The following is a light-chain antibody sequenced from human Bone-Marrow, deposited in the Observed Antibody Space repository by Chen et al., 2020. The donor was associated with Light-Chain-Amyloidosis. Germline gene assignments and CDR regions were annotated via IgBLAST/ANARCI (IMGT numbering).Light chain of an antibody. CDR3: SSYTITNTLV. V-gene: IGLV2-14*01. CDR2: EVT. Sequence: QSALTQPPSVSGSPGQSITLPSPGTSSDVGGDNHVSWYQQHPDKAPKLMIYEVTNRPSWVPDRFSGSKSDNTASLTISGLQTEDEADYFCSSYTITNTLVFGSGTRFTVL. CDR1: SSDVGGDNH. J-gene: IGLJ1*01.